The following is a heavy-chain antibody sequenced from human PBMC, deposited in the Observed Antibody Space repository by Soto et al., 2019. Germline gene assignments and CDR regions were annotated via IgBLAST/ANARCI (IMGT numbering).Heavy chain of an antibody. D-gene: IGHD1-7*01. CDR3: ARDRRGSELYYYYYYGMDV. J-gene: IGHJ6*02. CDR2: IYYSGST. Sequence: QVQLQESGPGLVKPSETMSLTGTVSGGSVSSGSYYWIWILQPPGKGLEWIGYIYYSGSTNYNPSLKSRVNISVDTSKNHFYLKMSSVTAADTAVYSWARDRRGSELYYYYYYGMDVWGQGTTVTVSS. CDR1: GGSVSSGSYY. V-gene: IGHV4-61*03.